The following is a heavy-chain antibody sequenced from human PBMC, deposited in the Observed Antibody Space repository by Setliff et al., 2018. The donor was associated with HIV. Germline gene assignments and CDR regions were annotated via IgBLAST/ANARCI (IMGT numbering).Heavy chain of an antibody. D-gene: IGHD3-10*01. CDR2: IYSGGST. CDR1: GGSIGGYY. CDR3: ASLDGSESPYIYYYYMDV. J-gene: IGHJ6*03. V-gene: IGHV4-4*08. Sequence: SETLSLTCTVSGGSIGGYYWSWIRQPPGTGLEWLGCIYSGGSTNYNPSLESRVTISLDTSKNQISLKLSSVTAADTAVYYCASLDGSESPYIYYYYMDVWGKGTAVTVSS.